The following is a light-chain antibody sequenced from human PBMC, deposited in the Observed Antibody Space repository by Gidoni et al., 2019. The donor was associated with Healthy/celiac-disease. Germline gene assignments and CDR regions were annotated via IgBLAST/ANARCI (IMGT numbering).Light chain of an antibody. V-gene: IGKV3-15*01. CDR2: GAS. CDR3: QQYNNWPPVT. CDR1: QSVSSN. Sequence: ELVMTQSPATLSVSPGERATLSCRASQSVSSNLAWYQQKPGQAPRLLIYGASTSATGIPARFSGSGSGTEFTLTISSLQSEDFAVYYCQQYNNWPPVTFGGGTKVEIK. J-gene: IGKJ4*01.